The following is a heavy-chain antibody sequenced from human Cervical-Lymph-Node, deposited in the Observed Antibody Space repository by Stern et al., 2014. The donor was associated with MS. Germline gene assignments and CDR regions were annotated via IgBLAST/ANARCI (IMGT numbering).Heavy chain of an antibody. V-gene: IGHV5-51*01. J-gene: IGHJ4*02. CDR3: ARDYGDYAFDY. CDR2: RLPGDSDP. CDR1: GYSFTANW. Sequence: VQLVESGAEVKKPGESLKLSCKGSGYSFTANWIAWVRQMPGKGLEWMGIRLPGDSDPRYSPSFQGPDAISPDKPVSTAYLQWSSLKASDTAMYYCARDYGDYAFDYWGQGTLVTVSP. D-gene: IGHD4-17*01.